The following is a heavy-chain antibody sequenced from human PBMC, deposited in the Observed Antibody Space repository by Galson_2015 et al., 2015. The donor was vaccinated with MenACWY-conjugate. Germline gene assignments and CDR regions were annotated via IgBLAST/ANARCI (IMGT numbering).Heavy chain of an antibody. D-gene: IGHD5-12*01. J-gene: IGHJ6*02. Sequence: SLRLSCAASGFTVSSNYMSWVRQAPGKGLEWVSVIYSDGSTYYADSVKGRFTISRHNSKNTLYLQMNSLRAEDTAVYYCARESIEPNPEWLRLGSSRPSDYYYYGMDVWGQGTTVTVSS. CDR3: ARESIEPNPEWLRLGSSRPSDYYYYGMDV. V-gene: IGHV3-53*04. CDR2: IYSDGST. CDR1: GFTVSSNY.